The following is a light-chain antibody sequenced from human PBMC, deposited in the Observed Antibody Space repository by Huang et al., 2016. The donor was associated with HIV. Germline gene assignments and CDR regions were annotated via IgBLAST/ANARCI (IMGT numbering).Light chain of an antibody. Sequence: DIVMTQSPLSLPVTPGEPASISCRSSQSLLHRNGYNYLDWYLQKPGPSPQLLIYLGSNRASGVPDRFSGSGSGTDFTLKISRVEAEDVGIYYCMQAIQIPTFGPGTKVDIK. V-gene: IGKV2-28*01. CDR3: MQAIQIPT. J-gene: IGKJ3*01. CDR1: QSLLHRNGYNY. CDR2: LGS.